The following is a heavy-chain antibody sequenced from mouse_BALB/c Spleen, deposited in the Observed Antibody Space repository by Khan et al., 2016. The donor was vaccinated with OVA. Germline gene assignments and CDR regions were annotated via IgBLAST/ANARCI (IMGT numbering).Heavy chain of an antibody. Sequence: QVQLQQPGAELVKPGTSVKISCKASGYTFTSYYMYWVKQRPGQGLEWIGGINPNNGDSNFNEKFKSKATLTVDKSSSTAYMQLGILTAEDSAVCYSARSGYGNPCAYWGQGTLVTVSA. CDR2: INPNNGDS. J-gene: IGHJ3*01. CDR1: GYTFTSYY. V-gene: IGHV1S81*02. D-gene: IGHD2-1*01. CDR3: ARSGYGNPCAY.